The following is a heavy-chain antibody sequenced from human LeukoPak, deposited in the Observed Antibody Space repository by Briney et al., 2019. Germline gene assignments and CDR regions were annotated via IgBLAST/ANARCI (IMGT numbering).Heavy chain of an antibody. J-gene: IGHJ6*02. V-gene: IGHV5-51*01. D-gene: IGHD2-21*02. Sequence: GESLKISCQGSGYRFTSYWIGWVRQMPGKGLEWMGIIYPGDSDTRYSPSFQGQVTISADKSISTAYLQWSSLKASDTAMYYCAVAYCGGDCYSGYYYGMDVWGQGTTVTVSS. CDR2: IYPGDSDT. CDR1: GYRFTSYW. CDR3: AVAYCGGDCYSGYYYGMDV.